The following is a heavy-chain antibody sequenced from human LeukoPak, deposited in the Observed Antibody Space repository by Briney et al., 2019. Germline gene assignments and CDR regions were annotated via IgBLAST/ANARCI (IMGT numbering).Heavy chain of an antibody. Sequence: SETLSLTCSVSGGSISSSSYYWGWIRQPPGKGLEWIGSIYYSGSTYYNPSLKSRVTISVDTSKNQFSLKLSSVTAADTAVYYCARGDMVRGVISFDYWGQGTLVTVSS. CDR3: ARGDMVRGVISFDY. J-gene: IGHJ4*02. CDR2: IYYSGST. D-gene: IGHD3-10*01. CDR1: GGSISSSSYY. V-gene: IGHV4-39*07.